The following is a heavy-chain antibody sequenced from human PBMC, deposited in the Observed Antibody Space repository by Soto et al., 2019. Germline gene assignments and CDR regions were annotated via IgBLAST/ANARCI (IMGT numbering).Heavy chain of an antibody. CDR2: INPSGST. J-gene: IGHJ4*02. D-gene: IGHD2-8*01. Sequence: QVQLQQWGAGLLKPSETLSLTCAVYGGSFSGYYWSWIRQPPGKGLEWIGEINPSGSTNYHPSLKSSVTISVDTAKNQFSLKLSSGTAADTAVYYCARGDPRIVLIVYAPKYYFDYWGQGTLVTVSS. V-gene: IGHV4-34*01. CDR1: GGSFSGYY. CDR3: ARGDPRIVLIVYAPKYYFDY.